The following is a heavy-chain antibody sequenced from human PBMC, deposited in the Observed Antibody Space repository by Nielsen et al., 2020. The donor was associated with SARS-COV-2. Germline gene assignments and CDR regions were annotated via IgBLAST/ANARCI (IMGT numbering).Heavy chain of an antibody. CDR2: IYYSGST. V-gene: IGHV4-59*01. CDR1: GGSISSYY. J-gene: IGHJ6*02. CDR3: ARAAGIYYYGSGSYGDDYYGMDV. D-gene: IGHD3-10*01. Sequence: SETLSLTCTVSGGSISSYYWSWIRQPPGKGLEWIGYIYYSGSTNYNPSLKSRATISVDTSKNQFSLKLSSVTAADTAVYYCARAAGIYYYGSGSYGDDYYGMDVWGQGTTVTVSS.